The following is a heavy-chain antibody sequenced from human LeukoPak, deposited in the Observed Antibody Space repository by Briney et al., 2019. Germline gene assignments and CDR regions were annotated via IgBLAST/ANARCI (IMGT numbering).Heavy chain of an antibody. CDR2: INPNSGGT. V-gene: IGHV1-2*02. Sequence: ASVKVSCKASGYTFTGYYMHWVRQAPGQGLEWMGWINPNSGGTNYAQKFQGRVTMTRDTSISTAYMELSRLRSDDTAVYYCARVKAGGRGLNAFDIWGQGTMVTVSS. CDR3: ARVKAGGRGLNAFDI. D-gene: IGHD3-10*01. CDR1: GYTFTGYY. J-gene: IGHJ3*02.